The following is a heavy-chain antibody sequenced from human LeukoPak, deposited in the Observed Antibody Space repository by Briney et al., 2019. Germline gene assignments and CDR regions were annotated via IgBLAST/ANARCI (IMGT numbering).Heavy chain of an antibody. CDR1: GFTVSSNY. V-gene: IGHV3-53*01. Sequence: PGGSLRLSCAASGFTVSSNYMSWVRQAPGKGLEWVSVIYSGGSTYYADSVKGRFTISRDNSKNTLYLQMNSLRAEDTVVYYCARDSKSAPGFDSWGQGTLVTVSS. J-gene: IGHJ4*02. D-gene: IGHD2-2*01. CDR3: ARDSKSAPGFDS. CDR2: IYSGGST.